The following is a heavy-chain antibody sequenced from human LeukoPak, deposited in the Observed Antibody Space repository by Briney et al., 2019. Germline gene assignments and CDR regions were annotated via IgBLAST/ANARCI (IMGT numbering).Heavy chain of an antibody. CDR2: IRYDGSNK. D-gene: IGHD1-1*01. V-gene: IGHV3-30*02. Sequence: GGSLRLSCAAAGFTFSSYGMHWVRQAPGKGLEWVTFIRYDGSNKYYADSVKGRFTMSRDNSKNTLYLQMNSLRAEDTAVYYCAKGYAEYFQHWGQGTLVTVSS. CDR1: GFTFSSYG. CDR3: AKGYAEYFQH. J-gene: IGHJ1*01.